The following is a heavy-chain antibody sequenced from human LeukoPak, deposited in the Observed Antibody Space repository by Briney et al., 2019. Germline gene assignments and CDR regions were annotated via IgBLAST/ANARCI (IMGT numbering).Heavy chain of an antibody. J-gene: IGHJ4*02. CDR3: AGAKNSFDY. V-gene: IGHV4-30-2*01. CDR1: GGSISSGGYS. D-gene: IGHD1/OR15-1a*01. CDR2: IYHSGST. Sequence: SQTLSLTCAVSGGSISSGGYSWSWIRQPPGKGLEWIGYIYHSGSTYYNPSLKSRVTISVDRSKNQSSLKLSSVTAADTAVYYCAGAKNSFDYWGQGTLVTVSS.